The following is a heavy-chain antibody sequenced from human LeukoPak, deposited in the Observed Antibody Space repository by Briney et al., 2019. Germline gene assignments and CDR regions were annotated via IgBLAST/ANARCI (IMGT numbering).Heavy chain of an antibody. V-gene: IGHV4-59*01. CDR2: IYYSGST. CDR1: GGSISSYY. J-gene: IGHJ5*02. Sequence: PSETLSLTCTVSGGSISSYYWSRIRRPPGKGLEWIGYIYYSGSTNYNPSLKSRVTISVDTSKNQFSLKLSSVTAADTAVYYCARESWYYDSSGYLYNWFDPWGQGTLVTVSS. D-gene: IGHD3-22*01. CDR3: ARESWYYDSSGYLYNWFDP.